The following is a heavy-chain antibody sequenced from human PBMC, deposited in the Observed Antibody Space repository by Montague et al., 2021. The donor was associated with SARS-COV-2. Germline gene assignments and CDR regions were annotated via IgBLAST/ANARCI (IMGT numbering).Heavy chain of an antibody. CDR2: MYSSGST. Sequence: SETLSLTCTVSGGSVNSGTYYWGWIRQPPGKGLVWIAYMYSSGSTNYNPSLKSRVTMSVDTSRNQFSLKLSSVTAADTAVYYCARVGGNEYRFFDYWGQGSLVTVSS. CDR1: GGSVNSGTYY. CDR3: ARVGGNEYRFFDY. D-gene: IGHD1-1*01. J-gene: IGHJ4*02. V-gene: IGHV4-61*01.